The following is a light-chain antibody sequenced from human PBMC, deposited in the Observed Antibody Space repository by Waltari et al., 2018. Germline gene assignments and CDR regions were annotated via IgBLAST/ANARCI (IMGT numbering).Light chain of an antibody. Sequence: EIVMTQSPATLSVSTGEGATLSCRASQNVANNLAWYQQKSGQAPRLLIYGASTRATGIPVRFSGSGSGTEFALTISSLQSEDSAVYYCQHYSDLPLTFGGGTKVEI. CDR3: QHYSDLPLT. CDR1: QNVANN. V-gene: IGKV3D-15*01. CDR2: GAS. J-gene: IGKJ4*01.